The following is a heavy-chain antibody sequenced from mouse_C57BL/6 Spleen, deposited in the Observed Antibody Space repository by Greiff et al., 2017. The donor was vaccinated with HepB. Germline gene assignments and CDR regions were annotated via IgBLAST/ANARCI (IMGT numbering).Heavy chain of an antibody. CDR2: IYPRSGNT. CDR1: GYTFTSYG. V-gene: IGHV1-81*01. J-gene: IGHJ4*01. Sequence: QVQLQQSGAELARPGASVKLSCKASGYTFTSYGISWVKQRTGQGLEWIGEIYPRSGNTYYNEKFKGKATLTADKSSSTAYMELRSLTSEDSAVYFCASKRGGSSDYYALDYWGQGTSVTVSS. D-gene: IGHD1-1*01. CDR3: ASKRGGSSDYYALDY.